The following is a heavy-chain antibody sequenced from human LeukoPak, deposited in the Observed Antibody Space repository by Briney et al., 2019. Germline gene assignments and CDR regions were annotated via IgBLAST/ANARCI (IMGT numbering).Heavy chain of an antibody. CDR1: DGSISTGRYY. Sequence: SETLSLTCTVSDGSISTGRYYWGWIRQPPGKGLEWIGSIFYSGSTYYNPSLKSRVTISVDTSKNQFSLKLSSVTAADTAVYYCARVVSGSYIYYYYYYYMDVWGKGTTVTVSS. J-gene: IGHJ6*03. V-gene: IGHV4-39*07. D-gene: IGHD1-26*01. CDR3: ARVVSGSYIYYYYYYYMDV. CDR2: IFYSGST.